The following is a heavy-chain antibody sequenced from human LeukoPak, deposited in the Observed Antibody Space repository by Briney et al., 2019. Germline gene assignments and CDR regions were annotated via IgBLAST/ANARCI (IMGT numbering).Heavy chain of an antibody. J-gene: IGHJ3*02. CDR2: IVVGSGDT. D-gene: IGHD6-6*01. CDR3: ATVFVAARLRDAFDI. CDR1: GFTFASSI. V-gene: IGHV1-58*02. Sequence: GASVKVSCKASGFTFASSIIQWVRQARGQRLEWIGWIVVGSGDTIYAQRFQERVTITRDVSAGTAYMELSSLRSEDTAVYYCATVFVAARLRDAFDIWGQGTMVTVSS.